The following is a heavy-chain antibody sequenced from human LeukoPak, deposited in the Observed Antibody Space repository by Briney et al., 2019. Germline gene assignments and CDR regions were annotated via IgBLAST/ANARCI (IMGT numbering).Heavy chain of an antibody. D-gene: IGHD3-22*01. CDR3: ARVAPLIVANWFDP. Sequence: ASVKVSCTASGYTFTSYGISWVRQAPGQGLEWMGWISAYNGNTNYAQKLQGRVTMTTDTSTSTAYMELRSLRSDDTAVYYCARVAPLIVANWFDPWGQGTLVTVSS. CDR2: ISAYNGNT. J-gene: IGHJ5*02. CDR1: GYTFTSYG. V-gene: IGHV1-18*01.